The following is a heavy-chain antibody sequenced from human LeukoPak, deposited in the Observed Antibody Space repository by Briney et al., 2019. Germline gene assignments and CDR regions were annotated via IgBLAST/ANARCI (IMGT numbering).Heavy chain of an antibody. D-gene: IGHD4-23*01. J-gene: IGHJ4*02. Sequence: PGGSLRLSCAASGFTFSSYEMNWVRQAPGKGLEWVSSISTGSSYIYYADSVKGRFTISRDNAKNSLYLQMNSLRAEDTAVYYCARVRYGGYFDYWGQGTLVTVSS. V-gene: IGHV3-21*01. CDR3: ARVRYGGYFDY. CDR2: ISTGSSYI. CDR1: GFTFSSYE.